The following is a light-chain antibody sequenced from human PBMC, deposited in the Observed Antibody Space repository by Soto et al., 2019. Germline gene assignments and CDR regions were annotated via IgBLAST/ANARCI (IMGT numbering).Light chain of an antibody. V-gene: IGKV3D-11*02. Sequence: EIVLTQSPATLSLSPGERATLSCRASQSVSSYLAWYQQKPGQAPRLLIYDASNRATGIPARFSGSGPGTDFTLTISSLEPEDFAVYYCQQRSNRPWTFGQGTKV. CDR2: DAS. CDR3: QQRSNRPWT. CDR1: QSVSSY. J-gene: IGKJ1*01.